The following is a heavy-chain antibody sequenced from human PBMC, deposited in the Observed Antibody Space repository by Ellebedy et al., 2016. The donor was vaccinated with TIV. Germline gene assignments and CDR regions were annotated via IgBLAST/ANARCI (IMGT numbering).Heavy chain of an antibody. J-gene: IGHJ4*02. V-gene: IGHV3-30-3*01. D-gene: IGHD1-7*01. CDR1: GFTFSSYA. CDR3: ACSGGWNYY. CDR2: ISYDGSNK. Sequence: GESLKISCAASGFTFSSYAMHWVRQAPGKGLEWVAVISYDGSNKYYADSVKGRFTISRDNSKNTLYLQMNSLRAEDTAVYYCACSGGWNYYWGQGTLVTVSS.